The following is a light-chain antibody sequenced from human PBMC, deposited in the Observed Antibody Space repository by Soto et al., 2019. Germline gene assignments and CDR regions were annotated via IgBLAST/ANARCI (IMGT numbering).Light chain of an antibody. J-gene: IGLJ1*01. Sequence: QSALTQPASVSGSPGQSITISCTGTSSDVGGYNYVSWYQQHPGKAPKLMIYEVSNRPSGVSNRFSGSKSGNTASLTISGLPAGDGADYYCSPFSNSSPPGGGVFGTGTKLTVL. CDR3: SPFSNSSPPGGGV. CDR2: EVS. CDR1: SSDVGGYNY. V-gene: IGLV2-14*01.